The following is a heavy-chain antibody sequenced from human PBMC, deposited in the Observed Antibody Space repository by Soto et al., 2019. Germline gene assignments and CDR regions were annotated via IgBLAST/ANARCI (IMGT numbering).Heavy chain of an antibody. V-gene: IGHV3-21*01. CDR3: ASLYCSGGSCYSPYYYTMDV. CDR2: ISTSSSYI. CDR1: GFSFSGYS. Sequence: PRGSLRLSCVASGFSFSGYSMNWVRQAPGKGLEWVSSISTSSSYIYYADSVKGRFTISRDNAKNSLYLQMNSLRGEDTAVYYCASLYCSGGSCYSPYYYTMDVWGQGTTVTVSS. D-gene: IGHD2-15*01. J-gene: IGHJ6*02.